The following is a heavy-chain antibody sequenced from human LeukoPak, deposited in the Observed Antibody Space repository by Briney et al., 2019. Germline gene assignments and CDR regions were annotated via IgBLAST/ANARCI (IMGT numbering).Heavy chain of an antibody. CDR1: GFTFSRSW. J-gene: IGHJ4*02. V-gene: IGHV3-7*01. CDR2: IREDGRET. Sequence: PGGSLRLSCVASGFTFSRSWMDWVRQVPGKGLEWVANIREDGRETYYVDSARGRSTISRDNAKNSLYLQMDRLRVEDTAIYYCTKSLDYWGQGTLVTVPS. CDR3: TKSLDY.